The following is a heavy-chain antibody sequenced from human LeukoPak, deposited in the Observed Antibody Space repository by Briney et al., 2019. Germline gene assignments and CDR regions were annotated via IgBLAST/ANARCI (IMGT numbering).Heavy chain of an antibody. Sequence: PSETLSLTCAVYGGSFSGYYWSWIRQPPGKGLEWIGEINHSGSTNYNPSLKSRVTIPVDTSKNQFSLKLSSVTAADTAVYYCARGNFRYFDWLLVWYFDLWGRGTLVTVSS. V-gene: IGHV4-34*01. CDR2: INHSGST. CDR1: GGSFSGYY. CDR3: ARGNFRYFDWLLVWYFDL. J-gene: IGHJ2*01. D-gene: IGHD3-9*01.